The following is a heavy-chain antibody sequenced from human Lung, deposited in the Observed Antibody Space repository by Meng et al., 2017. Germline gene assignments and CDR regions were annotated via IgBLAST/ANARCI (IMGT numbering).Heavy chain of an antibody. CDR3: ARGPTTMAHDFDY. CDR2: INHSGST. V-gene: IGHV4-34*01. J-gene: IGHJ4*02. Sequence: QVQLQQWGAGRLQASETLSLTCVFSGGSFSDYYWSWVRQPPGKGLEWIGEINHSGSTNYNPSLESRATISVDTSQNNLSLKLSSVTAADSAVYYCARGPTTMAHDFDYWGQGTLVTVSS. CDR1: GGSFSDYY. D-gene: IGHD4-11*01.